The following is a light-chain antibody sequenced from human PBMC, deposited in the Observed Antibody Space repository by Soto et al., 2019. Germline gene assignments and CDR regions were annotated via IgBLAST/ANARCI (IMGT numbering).Light chain of an antibody. CDR1: QGISTY. J-gene: IGKJ1*01. CDR2: AAS. Sequence: DIQLTQSPSFLSASVGDRVTITCRASQGISTYLACYQQKPGKAPKLLIYAASTLQSGVPSRFSGSGSGTEFTRTISSLQPEDFATYYCQQFNSYPPWTFGQGTKVEIK. V-gene: IGKV1-9*01. CDR3: QQFNSYPPWT.